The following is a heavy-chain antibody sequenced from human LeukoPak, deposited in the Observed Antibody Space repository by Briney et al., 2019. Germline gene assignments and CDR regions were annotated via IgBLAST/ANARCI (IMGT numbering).Heavy chain of an antibody. J-gene: IGHJ4*02. CDR2: ISSSDSTI. Sequence: SCKASGYTFSNYDINWVRQAPGKGLEWVSYISSSDSTIYYADSVQGRFTISRDNAKNSLYLQMNSLRAEDTAVYYCARVSPPHWGQGTLVTVSS. CDR3: ARVSPPH. CDR1: GYTFSNYD. V-gene: IGHV3-48*03.